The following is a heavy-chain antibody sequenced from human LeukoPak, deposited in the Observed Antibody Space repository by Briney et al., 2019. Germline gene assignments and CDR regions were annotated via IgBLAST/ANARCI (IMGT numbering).Heavy chain of an antibody. Sequence: GGSLRLSCAASGFIVSSNYMSWVRQAPGKGLEWVSVIYIGGSTYYADSVKGRFTISRDNSKNTLYLQMNSLRAEDTALYYCAKAGRTGGLPYRGDFDYWGQGTLVTVSS. CDR3: AKAGRTGGLPYRGDFDY. CDR1: GFIVSSNY. CDR2: IYIGGST. D-gene: IGHD3-16*01. V-gene: IGHV3-53*01. J-gene: IGHJ4*02.